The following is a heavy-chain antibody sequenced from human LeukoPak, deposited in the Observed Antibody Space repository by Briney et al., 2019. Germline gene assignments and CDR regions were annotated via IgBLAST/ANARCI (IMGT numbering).Heavy chain of an antibody. Sequence: ASVKDSCKASGYTFTGYYIHWVRQAPGQGLEWMGRINCNGGGTSYAQKFQGRVTMTRDTSISTAYMELDRLTSDDTAVYYCARDYGPCPGCSWFDLWGQGTLVTVSS. CDR1: GYTFTGYY. CDR3: ARDYGPCPGCSWFDL. J-gene: IGHJ5*02. V-gene: IGHV1-2*06. CDR2: INCNGGGT. D-gene: IGHD3-16*01.